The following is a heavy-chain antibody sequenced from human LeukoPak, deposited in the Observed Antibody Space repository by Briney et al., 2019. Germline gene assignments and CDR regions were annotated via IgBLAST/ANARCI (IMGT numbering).Heavy chain of an antibody. J-gene: IGHJ4*02. Sequence: SETLSLTCAVSGDSISSGAYAWSWIRQPPGKGLEWIGYIYHGGTTYYTPSLKSRVTISVYRSKNQFSLKLSSVTAADTAVYYCARYVHSSSWPTFDYWGQGTLVTVSS. CDR1: GDSISSGAYA. D-gene: IGHD6-13*01. V-gene: IGHV4-30-2*01. CDR2: IYHGGTT. CDR3: ARYVHSSSWPTFDY.